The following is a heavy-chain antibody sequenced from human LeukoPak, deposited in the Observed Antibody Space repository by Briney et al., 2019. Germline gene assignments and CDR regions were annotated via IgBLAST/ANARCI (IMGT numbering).Heavy chain of an antibody. V-gene: IGHV1-8*01. Sequence: GASVKVSCKASGYTFTSYDINWVRQATGQGLEWMGWMNPNSGNTGYAQKFQGRVTMTRNTSIGTAYMELSSLRSEDTAVYYCARVAAAGTPSYAEYFQHWGQGTLVTVSS. CDR2: MNPNSGNT. CDR1: GYTFTSYD. J-gene: IGHJ1*01. D-gene: IGHD6-13*01. CDR3: ARVAAAGTPSYAEYFQH.